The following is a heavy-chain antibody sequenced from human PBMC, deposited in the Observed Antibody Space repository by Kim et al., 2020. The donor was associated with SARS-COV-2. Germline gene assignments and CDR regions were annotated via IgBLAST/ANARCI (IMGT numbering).Heavy chain of an antibody. CDR2: INHSGST. CDR3: ARKTRGYSYGRVFDY. J-gene: IGHJ4*02. D-gene: IGHD5-18*01. Sequence: SETLSLTCAVYGGSFSGYYWSWIRQPPGKGLEWIGEINHSGSTNYNPSLKSRVTISVDTSKNQFSLKLSSVTAADTAVYYCARKTRGYSYGRVFDYWGQG. CDR1: GGSFSGYY. V-gene: IGHV4-34*01.